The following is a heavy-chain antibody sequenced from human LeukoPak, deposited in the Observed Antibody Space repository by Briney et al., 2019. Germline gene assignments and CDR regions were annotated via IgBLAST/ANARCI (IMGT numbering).Heavy chain of an antibody. CDR3: ATHSWYHPS. CDR2: IKQDGSEK. Sequence: PGGSLRLSCAASGFTFSSYWMSWVRQAPGKGLEWVANIKQDGSEKYYVDSVKGRFTISRDNAENSLFLQMNNRRAEDTAVYYCATHSWYHPSWGLGTLVTVSS. CDR1: GFTFSSYW. D-gene: IGHD6-13*01. V-gene: IGHV3-7*01. J-gene: IGHJ4*02.